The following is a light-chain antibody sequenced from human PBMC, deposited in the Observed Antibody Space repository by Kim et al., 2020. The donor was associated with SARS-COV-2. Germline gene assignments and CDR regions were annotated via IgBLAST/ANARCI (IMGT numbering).Light chain of an antibody. Sequence: SASTRDRLTLTCRASQGIRSYLAWYQEEPGKAPKVLIYDASTLQRGVPSRFSGSGSGTDFTLTIRSLQSEDFANYYCQQYYNYPYTFGQGTKLEI. J-gene: IGKJ2*01. CDR1: QGIRSY. CDR3: QQYYNYPYT. V-gene: IGKV1-8*01. CDR2: DAS.